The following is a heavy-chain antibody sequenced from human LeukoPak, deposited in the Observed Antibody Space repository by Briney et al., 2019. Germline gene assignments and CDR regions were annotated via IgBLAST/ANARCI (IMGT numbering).Heavy chain of an antibody. V-gene: IGHV1-8*01. CDR1: GYTFTSHD. Sequence: GVSVKVSCKASGYTFTSHDINWVRQATGQGLEWMGWMNPNSGNTGYAQKFQGRVIMTRDTAINTAYMELHSLRSEDTAVYYCANEYSKGDVWGQGTMVTVSS. CDR2: MNPNSGNT. CDR3: ANEYSKGDV. D-gene: IGHD4-11*01. J-gene: IGHJ3*01.